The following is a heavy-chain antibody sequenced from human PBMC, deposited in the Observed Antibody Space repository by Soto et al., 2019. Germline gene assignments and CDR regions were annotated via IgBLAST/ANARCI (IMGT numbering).Heavy chain of an antibody. J-gene: IGHJ4*02. CDR2: VYYRGRS. V-gene: IGHV4-39*01. D-gene: IGHD2-8*01. CDR3: VSQRTSVLTQAYFDY. CDR1: GGSVSNSNYY. Sequence: PSETLSLTCTVSGGSVSNSNYYWGWIRQSPGKGPEWIGSVYYRGRSYSKSPVKSRVTISVDTSKNQFSLNLNSVTASDTAVYFCVSQRTSVLTQAYFDYWGPGALVTVSS.